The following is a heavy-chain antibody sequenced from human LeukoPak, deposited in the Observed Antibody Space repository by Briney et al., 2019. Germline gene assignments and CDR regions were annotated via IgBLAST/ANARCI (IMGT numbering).Heavy chain of an antibody. CDR2: IRYDGSDK. Sequence: PGGSLRLSCAASGLTFSSYGMHWVRQAPGKGLEWVAFIRYDGSDKDYVDSVKGRFTISRDNSKNTLYLQMNSLRAEDTAVYYCAKDRDKGNYYFDYWGQGTLVTVSS. CDR3: AKDRDKGNYYFDY. J-gene: IGHJ4*02. CDR1: GLTFSSYG. D-gene: IGHD1-7*01. V-gene: IGHV3-30*02.